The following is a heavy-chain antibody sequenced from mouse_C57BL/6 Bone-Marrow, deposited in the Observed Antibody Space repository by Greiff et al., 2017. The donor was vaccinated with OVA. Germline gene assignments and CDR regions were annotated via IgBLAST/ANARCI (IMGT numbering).Heavy chain of an antibody. D-gene: IGHD2-4*01. CDR3: TTFIYYDYESAMDY. CDR1: GFNIKDDY. Sequence: VQLQQSGAELVRPGASVKLSCTASGFNIKDDYMHWVKQRPEQGLEWIGWIDPENGDTEYASKFQGKATITADTSSNTAYLQLSSLTSEDTAVYYCTTFIYYDYESAMDYWGQGTSGTVSS. CDR2: IDPENGDT. J-gene: IGHJ4*01. V-gene: IGHV14-4*01.